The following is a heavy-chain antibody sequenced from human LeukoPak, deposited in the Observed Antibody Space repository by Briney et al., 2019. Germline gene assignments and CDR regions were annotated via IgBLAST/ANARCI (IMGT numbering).Heavy chain of an antibody. V-gene: IGHV3-33*01. CDR1: GFTFSSYG. J-gene: IGHJ4*02. Sequence: TGRSLRLSCAASGFTFSSYGMHWVHQAPGKGLEWVAVIWYDGSNKYYADSVKGRFTISRDNSKNTLYLQMNSLRAEDTAVYYCARGRLGANYYDSSGCPDYWGQGTLVTVSS. CDR3: ARGRLGANYYDSSGCPDY. CDR2: IWYDGSNK. D-gene: IGHD3-22*01.